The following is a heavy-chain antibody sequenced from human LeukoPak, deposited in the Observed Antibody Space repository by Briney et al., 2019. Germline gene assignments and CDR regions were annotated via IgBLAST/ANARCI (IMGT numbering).Heavy chain of an antibody. CDR3: ASLHDPSLSFDF. Sequence: PGGSLRLSCAASAFRFNDYWMAWVRRGPGKGLEGVANTNQDGSDKYYVDSVRGRFTVSRVKAKNSLYLQMSSLRAEDTAVYYCASLHDPSLSFDFWGQGTLVTVSS. J-gene: IGHJ4*02. CDR2: TNQDGSDK. V-gene: IGHV3-7*01. CDR1: AFRFNDYW.